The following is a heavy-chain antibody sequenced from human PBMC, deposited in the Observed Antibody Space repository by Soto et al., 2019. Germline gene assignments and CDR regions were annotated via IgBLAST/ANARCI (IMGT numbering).Heavy chain of an antibody. D-gene: IGHD3-10*01. CDR2: ISFDGSHI. J-gene: IGHJ6*02. V-gene: IGHV3-30*18. CDR3: ANAYASCPNPYYPDMGV. Sequence: QVQLVESGGGVVQPGKSLRLSCAASVSTFSNYGMHWVRQAPGKGLEWVAVISFDGSHIYYAHSLKGRFAISRDNSKNPLYLQMNSVRAEDTAVYYCANAYASCPNPYYPDMGVWGQGTTVTVSS. CDR1: VSTFSNYG.